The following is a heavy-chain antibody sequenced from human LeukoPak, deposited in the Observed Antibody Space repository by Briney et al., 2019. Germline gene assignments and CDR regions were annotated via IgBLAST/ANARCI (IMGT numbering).Heavy chain of an antibody. CDR2: IYSDGST. Sequence: PGGSLRLSCAASGFTFSSYAMSWVRQAPGKGLEWVSVIYSDGSTYYADSVKGRFTISRVNFKNTQYFQMNSLRAEDTAVYYCASGYSSWIDYWGQGTLVTVSS. CDR1: GFTFSSYA. CDR3: ASGYSSWIDY. D-gene: IGHD5-18*01. J-gene: IGHJ4*02. V-gene: IGHV3-53*01.